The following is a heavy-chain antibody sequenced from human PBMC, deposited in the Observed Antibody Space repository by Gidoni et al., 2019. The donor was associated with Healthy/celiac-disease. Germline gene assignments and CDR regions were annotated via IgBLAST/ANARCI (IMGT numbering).Heavy chain of an antibody. V-gene: IGHV3-21*01. Sequence: EVQLVESGGGLVKPGGSLRLSCAASGFTFSSYSMNWVRQAPGKGLEWVSSISSSSSYIYYADSVKGRFTIFRDNAKNSLYLQMNSLRAEDTAVYYCAREAPVTGNYFDYWGQGTLVTVSS. J-gene: IGHJ4*02. CDR1: GFTFSSYS. CDR2: ISSSSSYI. D-gene: IGHD1-1*01. CDR3: AREAPVTGNYFDY.